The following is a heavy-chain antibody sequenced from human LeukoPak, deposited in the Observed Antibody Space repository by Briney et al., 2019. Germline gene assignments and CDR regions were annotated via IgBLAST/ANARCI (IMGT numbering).Heavy chain of an antibody. J-gene: IGHJ4*02. D-gene: IGHD3-9*01. CDR3: AKSGLGLRYFDWLFGY. V-gene: IGHV3-23*01. Sequence: GGSLRLSCAASGFTFSSYAMSWVRQAPGKGLEWVSAISGSGGSTYYADSVKGRFTISRDNSKNMLYLQMNSLRAEDTAVYYCAKSGLGLRYFDWLFGYWGQGTLVTVSS. CDR1: GFTFSSYA. CDR2: ISGSGGST.